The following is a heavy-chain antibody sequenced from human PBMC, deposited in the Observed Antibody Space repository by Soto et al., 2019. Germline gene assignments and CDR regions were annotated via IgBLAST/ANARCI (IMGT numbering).Heavy chain of an antibody. J-gene: IGHJ4*02. Sequence: QVQLVQSGAEVKKPGASVKVSCKASGYTFTSYAMHWVRQAPGQRLEWMGWINAGNGNTKYSQKFQGRVTITRDTSASPAYMELSSLRSEDTAVYYCAFWGAVADFDYWGQGTLVTVSS. CDR1: GYTFTSYA. D-gene: IGHD6-19*01. CDR2: INAGNGNT. V-gene: IGHV1-3*01. CDR3: AFWGAVADFDY.